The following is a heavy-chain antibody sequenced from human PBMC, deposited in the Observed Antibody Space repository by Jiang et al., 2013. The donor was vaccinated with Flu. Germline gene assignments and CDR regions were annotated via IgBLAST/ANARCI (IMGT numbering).Heavy chain of an antibody. CDR3: AHTLDSPNGPRNSYCSGESCLGWFDP. J-gene: IGHJ5*02. CDR2: IYWNGDE. V-gene: IGHV2-5*01. Sequence: KPTQTLTLTCTFSGFSLTTNGVGVGWIRQPPGKALEWLALIYWNGDERYSPSLKNRLTITKDTSKNQVLLTMTNMDPVDSGTYYCAHTLDSPNGPRNSYCSGESCLGWFDPWGQGNPGHRLH. CDR1: GFSLTTNGVG. D-gene: IGHD2-15*01.